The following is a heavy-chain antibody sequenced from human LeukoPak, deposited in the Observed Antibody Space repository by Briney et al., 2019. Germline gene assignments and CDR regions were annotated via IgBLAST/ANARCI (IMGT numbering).Heavy chain of an antibody. CDR1: GGSFSGYY. Sequence: PSETLSLTCAVYGGSFSGYYWSWIRQPPGKGLEWIGEINHSGSTNYNPSLKSRVTISVDTSKNQFSLKLSSVTAADTAVYYCARALGLLHNLTGSNFDYWGQGTLVTVSS. J-gene: IGHJ4*02. CDR3: ARALGLLHNLTGSNFDY. CDR2: INHSGST. D-gene: IGHD2-15*01. V-gene: IGHV4-34*01.